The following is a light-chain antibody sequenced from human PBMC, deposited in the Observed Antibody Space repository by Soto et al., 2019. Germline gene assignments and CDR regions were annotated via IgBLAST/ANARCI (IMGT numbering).Light chain of an antibody. CDR1: NSDVGSYNL. J-gene: IGLJ1*01. CDR3: SSYAGSSTYD. CDR2: EVS. Sequence: QSALTQPASVSGSPGQSITISCTGTNSDVGSYNLVSWYQQHPGKAPKLMIYEVSKRPSGFPNRFSGSKSGNTASLTISGLQAEDEADYYCSSYAGSSTYDFGTGTKVTVL. V-gene: IGLV2-23*02.